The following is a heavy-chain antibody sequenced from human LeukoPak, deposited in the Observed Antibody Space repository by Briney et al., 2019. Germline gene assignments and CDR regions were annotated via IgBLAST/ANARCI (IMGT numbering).Heavy chain of an antibody. D-gene: IGHD3-10*01. Sequence: GGSLRLSCAASGFTFSSYSMNWVRQAPGKGLEWVSYISSSSSTIYYADSVKGRFTISRDNAKNSLYLQMNSLRAEDTAVYYCARELLWFGVYNAFGIWGQGTMVTVSS. J-gene: IGHJ3*02. V-gene: IGHV3-48*01. CDR2: ISSSSSTI. CDR1: GFTFSSYS. CDR3: ARELLWFGVYNAFGI.